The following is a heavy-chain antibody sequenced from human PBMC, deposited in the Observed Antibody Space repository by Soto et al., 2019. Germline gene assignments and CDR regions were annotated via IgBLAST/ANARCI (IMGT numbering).Heavy chain of an antibody. D-gene: IGHD1-7*01. CDR1: GFTFDDYA. CDR2: ISWNSGSI. Sequence: DVQLVESGGGLVQPGRSLRLSCAASGFTFDDYAMHWVRQAPGKGLEWVSGISWNSGSIGYADSVKGRFTISRDNAKNSLYLQMNSLRAEDTALYYCAKDIGAGTKWGAFDIWGQGTMVTVSS. V-gene: IGHV3-9*01. CDR3: AKDIGAGTKWGAFDI. J-gene: IGHJ3*02.